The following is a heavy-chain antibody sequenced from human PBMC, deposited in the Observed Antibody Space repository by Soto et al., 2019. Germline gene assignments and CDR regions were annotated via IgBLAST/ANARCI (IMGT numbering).Heavy chain of an antibody. V-gene: IGHV4-39*02. CDR2: IYYSGCS. Sequence: SETLCLTCTVSAGSITSSEYYWAWIRQPPGKGLQFVGTIYYSGCSYSNPSFKSRLSMSVDTSKNQFSLTMESVTAADSGVYYCASDPLSWSDADSWGRGVLVAVSS. CDR1: AGSITSSEYY. CDR3: ASDPLSWSDADS. D-gene: IGHD1-1*01. J-gene: IGHJ4*02.